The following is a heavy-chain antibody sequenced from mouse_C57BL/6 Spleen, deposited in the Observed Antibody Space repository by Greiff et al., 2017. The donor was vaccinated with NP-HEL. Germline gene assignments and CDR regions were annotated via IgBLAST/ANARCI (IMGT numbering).Heavy chain of an antibody. CDR1: GYTFTDYY. Sequence: VQLQQSGAELVRPGASVKLSCKASGYTFTDYYINWVKQRPGQGLEWIARIYPGSGNTYYNEKFKGKATLTAEKSSSTAYMQLSSLTSEDSAVYFCARSPDGYWYFDVWGTGTTVTVSS. D-gene: IGHD2-3*01. J-gene: IGHJ1*03. CDR3: ARSPDGYWYFDV. V-gene: IGHV1-76*01. CDR2: IYPGSGNT.